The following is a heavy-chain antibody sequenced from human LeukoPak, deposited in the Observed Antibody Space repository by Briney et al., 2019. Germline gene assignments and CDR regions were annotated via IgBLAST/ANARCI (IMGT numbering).Heavy chain of an antibody. CDR3: AGVGRTKVATMAY. Sequence: GASVKVSCKASGYTCTNYGISWVRQAPGQGLEWMGWISGSSENTDSAQKFQGRVTMTTDTSTSTAYMELRNLRSDDTATYYCAGVGRTKVATMAYWGQGTLVTVSS. CDR1: GYTCTNYG. J-gene: IGHJ4*02. D-gene: IGHD5-12*01. V-gene: IGHV1-18*01. CDR2: ISGSSENT.